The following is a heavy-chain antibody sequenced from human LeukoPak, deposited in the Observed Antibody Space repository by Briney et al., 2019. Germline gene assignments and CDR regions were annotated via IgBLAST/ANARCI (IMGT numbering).Heavy chain of an antibody. Sequence: GGSLRLSCAASGFTVSSNYMSWVRQAPGKGLEWVSVIYSGGSTYYADSVKGRFTISRDNSKNTLYLQMNSLRAEDTAVYYCAREGYYYSFDYWGQGTLVTVSS. CDR2: IYSGGST. V-gene: IGHV3-53*01. CDR3: AREGYYYSFDY. J-gene: IGHJ4*02. D-gene: IGHD3-22*01. CDR1: GFTVSSNY.